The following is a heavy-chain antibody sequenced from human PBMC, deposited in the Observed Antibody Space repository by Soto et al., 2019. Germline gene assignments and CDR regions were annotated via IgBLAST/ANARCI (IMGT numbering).Heavy chain of an antibody. CDR1: GGTFSSYA. CDR3: ARGSLAARPGPFDY. V-gene: IGHV1-69*13. J-gene: IGHJ4*02. D-gene: IGHD6-6*01. Sequence: SVKVSCKASGGTFSSYAISWVRQAPGQGLEWMGGIIPIFGTANYAQKFQGRVTITADESTSTAYMELRSLRSEDKAVYYCARGSLAARPGPFDYWGKGTLVTVSS. CDR2: IIPIFGTA.